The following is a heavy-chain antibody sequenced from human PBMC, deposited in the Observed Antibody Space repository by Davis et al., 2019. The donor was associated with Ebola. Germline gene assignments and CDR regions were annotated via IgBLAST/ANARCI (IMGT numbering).Heavy chain of an antibody. J-gene: IGHJ3*02. CDR1: GFTFSSYA. Sequence: GGSLRLSCAASGFTFSSYAMSWVRQAPGKGLEWVSTIFNSGDTTWYADSVKGRFTVSRDNSKNTLYLEINSLRVEDTAVYYCAKDFDVAWGIWGQGTTVTVSS. CDR2: IFNSGDTT. V-gene: IGHV3-23*01. D-gene: IGHD3-16*01. CDR3: AKDFDVAWGI.